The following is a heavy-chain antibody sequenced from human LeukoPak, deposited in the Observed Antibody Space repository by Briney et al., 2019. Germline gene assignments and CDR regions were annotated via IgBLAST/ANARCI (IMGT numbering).Heavy chain of an antibody. CDR2: ISWNSDSI. CDR1: GFTFDDYA. D-gene: IGHD3-10*02. Sequence: GGSLRLSCAASGFTFDDYAMHWVRQAPGKGLEWVSGISWNSDSIDYADSVKGRFTISRDNAKNSLYLQMNSLRAEGTAVYYCAELGITMIGGVWGKGTTVTISS. J-gene: IGHJ6*04. V-gene: IGHV3-9*01. CDR3: AELGITMIGGV.